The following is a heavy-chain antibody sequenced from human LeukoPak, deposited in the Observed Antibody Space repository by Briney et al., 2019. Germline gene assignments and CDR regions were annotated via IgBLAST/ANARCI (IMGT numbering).Heavy chain of an antibody. J-gene: IGHJ4*02. Sequence: GGSLRLSCAASGFTFSSYWMNWVRQAPGKGLEWVSVIYSGGRTYYADSVKGRFTISRDNSKNTLYLQMNSLRAEDTAVYYCARNKWGDYTASDYWGQGTLVTVSS. D-gene: IGHD4-17*01. CDR1: GFTFSSYW. V-gene: IGHV3-53*01. CDR2: IYSGGRT. CDR3: ARNKWGDYTASDY.